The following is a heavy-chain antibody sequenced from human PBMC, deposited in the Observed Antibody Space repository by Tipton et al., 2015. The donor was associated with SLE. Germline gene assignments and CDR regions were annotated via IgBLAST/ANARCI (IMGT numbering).Heavy chain of an antibody. J-gene: IGHJ3*02. V-gene: IGHV3-21*01. CDR2: ISSSSSYI. CDR3: ARPQRHTISDAFDI. D-gene: IGHD3-3*01. Sequence: SLRLSCAASGFTFSSYSMNWVRQAPGKGLEWVSSISSSSSYIYYADSVKGRFTISRDNAKNSLYLQMNSLRAEDTAVYYCARPQRHTISDAFDIWGQGTMVTVSS. CDR1: GFTFSSYS.